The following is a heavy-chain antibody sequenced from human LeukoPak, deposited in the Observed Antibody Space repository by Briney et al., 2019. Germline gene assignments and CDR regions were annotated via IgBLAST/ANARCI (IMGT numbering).Heavy chain of an antibody. CDR2: ISGSGGST. J-gene: IGHJ4*02. CDR1: GFTFSSYV. Sequence: PGGSLRLSCAASGFTFSSYVMSWVRQPPGKGLEWVSGISGSGGSTYYADSVKGRFTISRDNSKNTLYLQMNSLRAEDTAVYYCAKSPVSSCRGSFCYPFDYWGQGNLVTVSS. V-gene: IGHV3-23*01. CDR3: AKSPVSSCRGSFCYPFDY. D-gene: IGHD2-15*01.